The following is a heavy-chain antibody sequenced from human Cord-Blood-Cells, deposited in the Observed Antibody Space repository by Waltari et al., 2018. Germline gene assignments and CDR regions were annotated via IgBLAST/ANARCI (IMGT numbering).Heavy chain of an antibody. CDR2: IYYSGTT. CDR1: GGSVSSGSYY. CDR3: ASGVGGDAFDI. V-gene: IGHV4-61*01. Sequence: QVQLQESGPGLVKPSEILSLTCTASGGSVSSGSYYWRWIRQPPGKGLDWIGYIYYSGTTNYNPSLKSRVTISVDTSKNQFSLKLSSVTAADTAVYYCASGVGGDAFDIWGQGTMVTVSS. J-gene: IGHJ3*02. D-gene: IGHD2-8*01.